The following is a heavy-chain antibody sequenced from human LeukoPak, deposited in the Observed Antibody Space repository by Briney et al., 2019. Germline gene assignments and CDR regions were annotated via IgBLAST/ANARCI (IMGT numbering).Heavy chain of an antibody. J-gene: IGHJ6*02. CDR3: ARDREYSSSPRADYYYGMDV. Sequence: PGGSLRLSCAASGFTFSSYSMNWVRQAPGKGLEWVSSISSSSSYIYYADSVKGRFTISRDNAKNSLYLQMNSLRAEDTAVYYCARDREYSSSPRADYYYGMDVWGQGTTVTVSS. V-gene: IGHV3-21*01. CDR2: ISSSSSYI. CDR1: GFTFSSYS. D-gene: IGHD6-6*01.